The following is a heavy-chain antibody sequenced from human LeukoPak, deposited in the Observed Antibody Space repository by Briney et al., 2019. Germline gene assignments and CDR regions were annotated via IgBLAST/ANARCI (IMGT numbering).Heavy chain of an antibody. Sequence: ASVKVSCKASGYTFTGYYMHWVRQALGQGLEWMGWINPNSGGTNYAQKFQGWVTMTRDTSISTAYMELSRLRSDDTAVYYCARLLRGVDYYGMDVWGQGTTVTVSS. CDR1: GYTFTGYY. CDR2: INPNSGGT. V-gene: IGHV1-2*04. J-gene: IGHJ6*02. D-gene: IGHD3-22*01. CDR3: ARLLRGVDYYGMDV.